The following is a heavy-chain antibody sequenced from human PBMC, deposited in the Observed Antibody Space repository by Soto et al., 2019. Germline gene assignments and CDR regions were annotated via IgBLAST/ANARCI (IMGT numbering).Heavy chain of an antibody. CDR2: IDPSDSYT. CDR3: ARVIAVAGNRYYYYGMDV. CDR1: GYSFTSYW. D-gene: IGHD6-19*01. V-gene: IGHV5-10-1*01. J-gene: IGHJ6*02. Sequence: GEALNISCKGSGYSFTSYWISWVRQMPGKGLEWMGRIDPSDSYTNYSPSFQGHVTISADKSISTAYLQWSSLKASDTAMYYCARVIAVAGNRYYYYGMDVWGQGTTVTVS.